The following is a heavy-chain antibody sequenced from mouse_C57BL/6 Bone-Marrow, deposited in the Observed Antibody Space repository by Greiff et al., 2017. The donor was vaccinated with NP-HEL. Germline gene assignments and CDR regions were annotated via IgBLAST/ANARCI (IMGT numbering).Heavy chain of an antibody. V-gene: IGHV7-1*01. CDR1: GFTFSDFY. Sequence: EVKLVESGGGLVQSGRSLRLSCAPSGFTFSDFYMEWVRQAPGKGLEWIAASRNKANDYTTEYSASVKGRFIVSRDTSQSILYLQMNALRAEDTAIYYCARDAGAGYDYWGQGTTLTVSS. CDR3: ARDAGAGYDY. CDR2: SRNKANDYTT. J-gene: IGHJ2*01. D-gene: IGHD2-2*01.